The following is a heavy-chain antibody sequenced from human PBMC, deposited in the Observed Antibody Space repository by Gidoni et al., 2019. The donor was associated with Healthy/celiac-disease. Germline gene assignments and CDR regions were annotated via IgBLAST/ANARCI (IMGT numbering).Heavy chain of an antibody. D-gene: IGHD2-2*01. J-gene: IGHJ4*02. Sequence: QVHLVGSGGGVVHPGRCLSVSCSASGLTFSSYAMHWVRQAPGKGLEWVAVISYDGSNKYYADSVKGRFTISRDNSKNTLYLQMNSLRAEDTAVYYCARGLTSFDYWGQGTLVTVSS. CDR1: GLTFSSYA. V-gene: IGHV3-30-3*01. CDR3: ARGLTSFDY. CDR2: ISYDGSNK.